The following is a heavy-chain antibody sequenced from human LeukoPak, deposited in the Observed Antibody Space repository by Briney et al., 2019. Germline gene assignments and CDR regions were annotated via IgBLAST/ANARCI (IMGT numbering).Heavy chain of an antibody. CDR1: GLTLSSYS. D-gene: IGHD6-19*01. V-gene: IGHV3-48*01. Sequence: GGSLTLSCATSGLTLSSYSMNWVRQAPGKGLEWVSYISSGSTTIYYADSVKGRFTISRDNAKNSLYLQMNSLRAEDTAVYYCARDVEQWLVRVYYFDYWGQGTLVTVSS. J-gene: IGHJ4*02. CDR3: ARDVEQWLVRVYYFDY. CDR2: ISSGSTTI.